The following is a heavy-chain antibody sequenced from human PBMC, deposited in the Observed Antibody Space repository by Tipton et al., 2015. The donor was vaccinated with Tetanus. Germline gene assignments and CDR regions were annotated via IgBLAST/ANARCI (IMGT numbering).Heavy chain of an antibody. CDR3: GKDLGGSSPSWYGKGNIDH. D-gene: IGHD6-13*01. CDR1: GFTFSRHG. J-gene: IGHJ4*02. CDR2: ISKDGNNT. V-gene: IGHV3-30*18. Sequence: SLRLSCAASGFTFSRHGLHWVRQAPGKGLEWVAVISKDGNNTLYADSVQGRFTISRDNSRDTGYLQMNSLRADDTAVYFCGKDLGGSSPSWYGKGNIDHWGQGPPVPVPS.